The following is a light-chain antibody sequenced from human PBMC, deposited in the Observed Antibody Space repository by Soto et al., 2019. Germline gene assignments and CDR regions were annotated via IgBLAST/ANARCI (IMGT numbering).Light chain of an antibody. V-gene: IGKV3-15*01. CDR1: QSVTSN. CDR2: GAS. J-gene: IGKJ2*01. Sequence: EIVMTQSPATLSVSPGERATLSCRASQSVTSNLAWYQQKPGQAPRLLICGASTRATAIPARFSGSVSGTEFTLTISSLQSEDFAVYYCQQYNNWPSTFGQGTKLEIK. CDR3: QQYNNWPST.